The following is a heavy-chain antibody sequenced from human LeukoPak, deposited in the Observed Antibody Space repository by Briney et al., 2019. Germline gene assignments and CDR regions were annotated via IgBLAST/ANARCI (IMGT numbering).Heavy chain of an antibody. V-gene: IGHV1-8*03. CDR2: MNPNSGNT. CDR3: ASSGRSSSSYYFDY. CDR1: GYTFTSYD. D-gene: IGHD6-13*01. Sequence: ASVKVSCKASGYTFTSYDINWVRQATGQGLEWMGWMNPNSGNTGYAQKFQGRVTITRNTSISTAYMELSSLRSEDTAVYYCASSGRSSSSYYFDYWGQGTLVTVSS. J-gene: IGHJ4*02.